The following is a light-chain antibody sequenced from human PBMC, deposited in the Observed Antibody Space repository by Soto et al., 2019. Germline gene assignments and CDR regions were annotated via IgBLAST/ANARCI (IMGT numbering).Light chain of an antibody. CDR3: QPANSCPPT. J-gene: IGKJ2*01. CDR1: QGISNW. V-gene: IGKV1-12*01. CDR2: AAS. Sequence: DIQMTQSPSSVSASVGDRVTITCRASQGISNWLAWYQQKPGKAPNLLIFAASSLHSGVPSRFSGTGCGTDFTPTISDLQPEDCSPSDCQPANSCPPTVGQGTKLEVK.